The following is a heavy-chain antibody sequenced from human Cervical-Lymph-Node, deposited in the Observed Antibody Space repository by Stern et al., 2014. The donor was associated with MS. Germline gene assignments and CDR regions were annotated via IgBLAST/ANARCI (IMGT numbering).Heavy chain of an antibody. D-gene: IGHD2-15*01. Sequence: EVQLVESGGGLVQPGGSLRLSCAASGFTFSDHYMDWVRQAPGKGLEWVGRTRDKPKGYTTEYDASVKGRFTISRDDSKSSLYLQMNSLNTEDTAVYYCARGGTAATNYYYGLDVWGQGTTVTVSS. CDR2: TRDKPKGYTT. J-gene: IGHJ6*02. CDR1: GFTFSDHY. V-gene: IGHV3-72*01. CDR3: ARGGTAATNYYYGLDV.